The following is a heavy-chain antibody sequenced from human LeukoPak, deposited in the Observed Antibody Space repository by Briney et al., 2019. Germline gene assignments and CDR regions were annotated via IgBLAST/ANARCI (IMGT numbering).Heavy chain of an antibody. D-gene: IGHD2-2*01. CDR1: GGTFSSYA. Sequence: SVKVSCKASGGTFSSYAISGVRQAPGQGLEWMGGIIPIYGTANYAQKFQGRVTITADKSTRTDYMELTSLRSEDTAVYYCARVGDDCSSTSCTTYNWFDPWGQGTLVTVSS. J-gene: IGHJ5*02. CDR2: IIPIYGTA. V-gene: IGHV1-69*06. CDR3: ARVGDDCSSTSCTTYNWFDP.